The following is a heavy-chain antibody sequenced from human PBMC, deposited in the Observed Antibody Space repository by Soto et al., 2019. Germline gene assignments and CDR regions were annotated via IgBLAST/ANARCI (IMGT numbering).Heavy chain of an antibody. Sequence: QVQLVESGGGVVQPGRSLRLSCAASGFTFSSYGMHWVRQAPGKGLEWVAVISYDGSNKYYADSVKGRFTISRDNSKNTLYLQMNSLRAEDTAVYYCAKAWIQLWFLDYWGQGTLVTVSS. V-gene: IGHV3-30*18. CDR2: ISYDGSNK. CDR1: GFTFSSYG. J-gene: IGHJ4*02. D-gene: IGHD5-18*01. CDR3: AKAWIQLWFLDY.